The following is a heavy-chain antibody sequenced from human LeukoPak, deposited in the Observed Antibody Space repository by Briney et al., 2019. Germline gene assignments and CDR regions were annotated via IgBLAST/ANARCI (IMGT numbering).Heavy chain of an antibody. D-gene: IGHD4-17*01. CDR2: ISDSSRHI. CDR1: GFTFSRYS. Sequence: GGSLRLSCAASGFTFSRYSVNWVRQAPGKGLEWVSCISDSSRHIYYADSVKGRFTISRDNAKSSASLQMNSLRVDNTAVYYCARAYTNGDYLDYWGQGTLVTVSS. CDR3: ARAYTNGDYLDY. V-gene: IGHV3-21*01. J-gene: IGHJ4*02.